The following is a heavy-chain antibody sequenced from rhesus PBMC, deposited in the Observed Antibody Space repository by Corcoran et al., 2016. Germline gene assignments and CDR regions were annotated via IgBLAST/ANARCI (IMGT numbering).Heavy chain of an antibody. CDR3: ARDRLAVTTLSDRFDV. D-gene: IGHD4-23*01. Sequence: QVQLQESGPGLVKPSETLSLTCAVSGGSFSSYWWGWIRQPPGKGLGWIGSIYGSSGFTEYNPSLKRRATISRDTSKNQFSLKLGSVTAADTAVYYCARDRLAVTTLSDRFDVWGPGVLVTVSS. CDR2: IYGSSGFT. CDR1: GGSFSSYW. J-gene: IGHJ5-1*01. V-gene: IGHV4-160*01.